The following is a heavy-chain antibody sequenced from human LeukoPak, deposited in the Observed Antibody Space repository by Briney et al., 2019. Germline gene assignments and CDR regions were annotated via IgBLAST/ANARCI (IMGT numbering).Heavy chain of an antibody. D-gene: IGHD6-6*01. CDR1: GYTFTDYY. J-gene: IGHJ4*02. CDR3: ARGGPFPSGSSSREYYLDY. V-gene: IGHV1-18*04. Sequence: ASVKVSCKVSGYTFTDYYMHWVQQAPGKGLEWMGWRSIYNGNTDYKLQGRVTMTTDTSTSTAYMEVRSLRSDDTAVYYCARGGPFPSGSSSREYYLDYWGQGTLVTVSS. CDR2: RSIYNGNT.